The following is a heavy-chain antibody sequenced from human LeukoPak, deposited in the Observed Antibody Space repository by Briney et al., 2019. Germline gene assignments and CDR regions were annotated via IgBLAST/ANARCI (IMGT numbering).Heavy chain of an antibody. CDR2: ISSTSSTI. J-gene: IGHJ4*02. V-gene: IGHV3-48*04. CDR1: GFTFSSYN. D-gene: IGHD1-26*01. Sequence: GGSLRLSCAVSGFTFSSYNMHWVRQAPGKGLEWISYISSTSSTIYYVDSVKGRLTISRDNAKNLLYLQMNSLRAEDTAVYYCVLAVDYWGQGTLVTVSS. CDR3: VLAVDY.